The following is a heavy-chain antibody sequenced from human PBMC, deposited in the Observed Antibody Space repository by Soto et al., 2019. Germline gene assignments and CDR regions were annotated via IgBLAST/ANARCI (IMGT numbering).Heavy chain of an antibody. CDR1: GFTFSSYG. V-gene: IGHV3-33*01. CDR2: IWYDGSNK. J-gene: IGHJ6*02. Sequence: HPGGSLRLSCAASGFTFSSYGMHWVRQAPGKGLEWVAVIWYDGSNKYYADSVKGRFTISRDNSKNTLYLQMNSLRAEDTAVYYCAREARVHSGYPGYYYYYGMDVWGQGTTVTVSS. D-gene: IGHD5-12*01. CDR3: AREARVHSGYPGYYYYYGMDV.